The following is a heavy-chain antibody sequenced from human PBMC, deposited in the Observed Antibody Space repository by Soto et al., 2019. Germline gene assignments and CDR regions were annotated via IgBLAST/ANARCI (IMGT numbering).Heavy chain of an antibody. V-gene: IGHV3-23*01. CDR2: ISGSGEMT. CDR1: GFTFRGDA. D-gene: IGHD1-1*01. Sequence: EVQLLESGGDLVQPGGSLRLACAASGFTFRGDAMSWVRQAPGTGLEWVSSISGSGEMTHYAESVKGRFTISRDKSKNTLYLQMESLRAEDTALYYCARSEMTYNWNDWGQGTLVTVSS. J-gene: IGHJ4*02. CDR3: ARSEMTYNWND.